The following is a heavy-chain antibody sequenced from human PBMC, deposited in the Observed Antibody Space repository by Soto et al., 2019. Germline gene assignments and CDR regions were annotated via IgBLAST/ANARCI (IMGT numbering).Heavy chain of an antibody. J-gene: IGHJ5*02. V-gene: IGHV3-30*18. CDR1: GFTFSSYG. CDR3: AKDHGGFDP. CDR2: ISYDGSNK. D-gene: IGHD3-10*01. Sequence: QPGGSLRLSCAASGFTFSSYGMHWVRQAPGKGLEWVAVISYDGSNKYYADSVKGRFTISRDNSKNTLYLQMNSLRAEDTAVYYCAKDHGGFDPWGQGTLVTVSS.